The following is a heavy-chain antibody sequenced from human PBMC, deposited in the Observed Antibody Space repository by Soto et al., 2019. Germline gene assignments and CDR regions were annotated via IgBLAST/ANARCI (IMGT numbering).Heavy chain of an antibody. CDR1: GGSVSSYY. D-gene: IGHD1-26*01. J-gene: IGHJ6*02. CDR2: IYYTGST. CDR3: VRLPGGGRPPYGMDV. V-gene: IGHV4-59*02. Sequence: QVQLQESGPGLVKPSETLSLTCTVSGGSVSSYYWTWIRQPPGKGLEWIGYIYYTGSTNYNPSLKSRVTMSVDTSKNQFSLNLSSVTAADTAVYYCVRLPGGGRPPYGMDVWGQGTTVTVSS.